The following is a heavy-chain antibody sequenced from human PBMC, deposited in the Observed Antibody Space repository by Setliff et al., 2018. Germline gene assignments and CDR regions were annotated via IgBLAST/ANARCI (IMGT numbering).Heavy chain of an antibody. CDR1: GGSFSGYY. Sequence: SETLSLTCAVYGGSFSGYYWGWIRQPPGKGLEWIGENTQSGSTNYNPSLKRRVTLSVDTSKNQFSLKLSSVTAPDTAVYYCARGLPYHDILTGYYRTPPDYWGQGTLVTVSS. V-gene: IGHV4-34*01. D-gene: IGHD3-9*01. CDR2: NTQSGST. CDR3: ARGLPYHDILTGYYRTPPDY. J-gene: IGHJ4*02.